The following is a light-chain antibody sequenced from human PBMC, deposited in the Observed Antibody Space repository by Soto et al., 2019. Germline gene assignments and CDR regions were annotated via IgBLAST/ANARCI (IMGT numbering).Light chain of an antibody. V-gene: IGLV2-14*01. Sequence: QSALTQPASVSGSPGQSITISCTGTSSDVGGYNYVSWYQQHPGKAPKLMIYDVSNPPSGVSNRFSGSKSGNTASLTISGLQAEDGADYYCSSYTSSSTPVVFGGGTQLTVL. CDR2: DVS. J-gene: IGLJ2*01. CDR1: SSDVGGYNY. CDR3: SSYTSSSTPVV.